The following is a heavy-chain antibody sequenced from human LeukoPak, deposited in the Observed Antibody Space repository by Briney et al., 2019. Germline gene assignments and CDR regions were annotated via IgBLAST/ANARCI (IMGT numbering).Heavy chain of an antibody. CDR2: IKEDGSEK. CDR3: ARDWLAGVPFDAFDL. V-gene: IGHV3-7*01. CDR1: GFTLSSYW. Sequence: GGSLRLSCAASGFTLSSYWMSWASQAPGKGLEWVANIKEDGSEKYYVASVKGRFIISRDNAKSSLYLHMNSLTAEDTAMYYCARDWLAGVPFDAFDLWGQGTMVTVSS. J-gene: IGHJ3*01. D-gene: IGHD3-10*01.